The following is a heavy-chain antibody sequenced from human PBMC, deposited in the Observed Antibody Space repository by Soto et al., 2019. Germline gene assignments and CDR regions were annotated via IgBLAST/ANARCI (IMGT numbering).Heavy chain of an antibody. J-gene: IGHJ4*02. CDR3: AAVLHGYSYGYGAARGNRVDWDY. CDR2: IVLGSGNT. CDR1: GFTFTSSA. V-gene: IGHV1-58*02. Sequence: QMQLVQSGPEVKKPGTSVKVSCKASGFTFTSSAMQWVRQARGPRLEGIGWIVLGSGNTNYAQKCQERVTITRDISTSTANMEMSSLRSGDTAVDYGAAVLHGYSYGYGAARGNRVDWDYWGQGTLVTVSS. D-gene: IGHD5-18*01.